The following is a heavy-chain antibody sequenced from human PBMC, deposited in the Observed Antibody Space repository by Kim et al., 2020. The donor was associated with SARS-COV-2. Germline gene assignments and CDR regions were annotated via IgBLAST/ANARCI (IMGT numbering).Heavy chain of an antibody. CDR2: IWYDGSNK. CDR3: ARDSTRLKYSSSPTAKFDY. D-gene: IGHD6-6*01. J-gene: IGHJ4*02. V-gene: IGHV3-33*08. CDR1: GFTFSSYG. Sequence: GGSLRLSCAASGFTFSSYGMHWVRQAPGKGLEWVAVIWYDGSNKYYADSVKGRFTISRDNSKNTLYLQMNSLRAEDTAVYYCARDSTRLKYSSSPTAKFDYWGQGTLVTVSS.